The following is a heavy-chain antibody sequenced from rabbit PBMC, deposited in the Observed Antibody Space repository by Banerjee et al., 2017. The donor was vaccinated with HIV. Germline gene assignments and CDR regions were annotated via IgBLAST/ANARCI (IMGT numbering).Heavy chain of an antibody. CDR1: GFSFSSSYW. CDR2: IDSRTT. Sequence: QSLEESGGDLVKPGASLTLTCTASGFSFSSSYWICWVRQAPGKGLEWIACIDSRTTYYASWAKGRFTSSKTSSTTVTLQLTSLTAADTATYFCARGSSDWAYYFNLWGQGTLVTVS. D-gene: IGHD4-1*01. J-gene: IGHJ4*01. V-gene: IGHV1S40*01. CDR3: ARGSSDWAYYFNL.